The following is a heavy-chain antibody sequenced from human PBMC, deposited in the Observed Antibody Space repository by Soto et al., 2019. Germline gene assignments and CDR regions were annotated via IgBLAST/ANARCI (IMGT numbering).Heavy chain of an antibody. CDR2: IIPIFGTA. CDR3: ARDRRYYYGSGSSNWFDP. J-gene: IGHJ5*02. V-gene: IGHV1-69*06. D-gene: IGHD3-10*01. Sequence: SVKVSCKASGGTFSSYAISWVRQAPGQGLEWMGGIIPIFGTANYAQKFQGRVTITADKSTSTAYMEPSSLRSEDTAVYYCARDRRYYYGSGSSNWFDPWGQGTLVTVS. CDR1: GGTFSSYA.